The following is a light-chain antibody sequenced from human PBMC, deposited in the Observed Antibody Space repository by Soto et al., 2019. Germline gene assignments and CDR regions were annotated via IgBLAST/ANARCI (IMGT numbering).Light chain of an antibody. CDR3: KQYSSWPRT. V-gene: IGKV3-15*01. J-gene: IGKJ1*01. CDR1: QSVSTN. CDR2: GAS. Sequence: IVMTQSPATLSVSPGKRATLSCRAGQSVSTNLAWYQQKPGQAPRLLIHGASTRATGIPARFSGSGSGTEFTLTITSLQSEDFAVDFCKQYSSWPRTFGQGTKVDIK.